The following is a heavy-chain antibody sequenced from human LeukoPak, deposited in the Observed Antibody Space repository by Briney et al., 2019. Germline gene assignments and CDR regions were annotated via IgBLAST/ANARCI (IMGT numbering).Heavy chain of an antibody. CDR2: IYSGGST. J-gene: IGHJ4*02. CDR1: GFTFSSNY. V-gene: IGHV3-53*01. Sequence: GRSLRLSCAASGFTFSSNYMSWVRQAPGKGLEWVSVIYSGGSTYYADSVKGRFTISRDNSKNTLYLQMNSLRAEDTAVYYCARDAMVRGVVSDYWGQGTLVTVSS. D-gene: IGHD3-10*01. CDR3: ARDAMVRGVVSDY.